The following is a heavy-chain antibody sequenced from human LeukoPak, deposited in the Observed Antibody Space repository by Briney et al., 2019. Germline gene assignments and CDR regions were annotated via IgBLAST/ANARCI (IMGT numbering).Heavy chain of an antibody. V-gene: IGHV4-59*08. CDR2: VRDNGES. CDR1: GGSINTYY. CDR3: ARQPANTAAFDI. Sequence: SETLSLTCTVSGGSINTYYWSWIRQPPGKGLEWIAYVRDNGESNYNPSLKSRVAISIDTANSQISLRLNFVTAPDTAIYYCARQPANTAAFDIWGLGTMVTVSS. D-gene: IGHD5-18*01. J-gene: IGHJ3*02.